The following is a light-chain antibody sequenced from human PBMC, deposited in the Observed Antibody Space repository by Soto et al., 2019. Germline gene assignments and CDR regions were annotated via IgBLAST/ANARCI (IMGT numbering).Light chain of an antibody. CDR2: EVS. Sequence: SALTQPASVSGSPGQSITISCTGTSSDVGAYNYVSWYQQHPGKAPKLMIYEVSNRPSGVSNRFSGSKSGNTASLTISGLQAEDEADYYCSSYTSSGTWVFGGGTKLTVL. J-gene: IGLJ3*02. CDR1: SSDVGAYNY. CDR3: SSYTSSGTWV. V-gene: IGLV2-14*01.